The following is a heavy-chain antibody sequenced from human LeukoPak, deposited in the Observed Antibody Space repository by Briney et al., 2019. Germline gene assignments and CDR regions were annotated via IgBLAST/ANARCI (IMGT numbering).Heavy chain of an antibody. Sequence: GGSLRLSCSASGFTLSTYTMKWVHQAPGKGLEWVSSISSSSSYIYYADSLKGRFTISRDNAKNSLYLQMNSLRAEDTAVYYCARDGYNLWGQGTLVTVSS. J-gene: IGHJ4*02. D-gene: IGHD5-24*01. CDR1: GFTLSTYT. V-gene: IGHV3-21*01. CDR2: ISSSSSYI. CDR3: ARDGYNL.